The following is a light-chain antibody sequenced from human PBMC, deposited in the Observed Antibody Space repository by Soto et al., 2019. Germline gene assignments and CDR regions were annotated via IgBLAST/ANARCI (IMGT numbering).Light chain of an antibody. CDR1: QSLLHSNGYSF. V-gene: IGKV2-28*01. J-gene: IGKJ2*01. Sequence: DIVMTQSPLSLPVTPGEPASISCRSSQSLLHSNGYSFLDWYVQKPGQSPQLLVYLASNRASGVADRFSGSGSGTDFTLQISRVEAEDVGVYFRMQALQSPLFGQGTKLEIK. CDR2: LAS. CDR3: MQALQSPL.